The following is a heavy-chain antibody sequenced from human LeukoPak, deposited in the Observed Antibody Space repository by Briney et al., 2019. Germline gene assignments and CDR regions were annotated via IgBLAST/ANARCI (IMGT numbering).Heavy chain of an antibody. D-gene: IGHD5-12*01. CDR3: AKDGLDGYNWNYFDY. CDR2: ISYDGRNT. Sequence: GGSLRLSCAASGFTFSIYAMHWVRQAPGKGLEWVAVISYDGRNTFYTDSVKGRFTISRDNSKNTLYLQMNSLRAEDTAVYYCAKDGLDGYNWNYFDYWGQGTLVTVSS. J-gene: IGHJ4*02. CDR1: GFTFSIYA. V-gene: IGHV3-30-3*01.